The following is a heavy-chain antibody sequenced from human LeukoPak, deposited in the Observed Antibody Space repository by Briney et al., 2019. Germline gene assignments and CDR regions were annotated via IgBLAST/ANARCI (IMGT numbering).Heavy chain of an antibody. CDR1: GGSFSGYY. CDR2: INHSGST. V-gene: IGHV4-34*01. CDR3: ARGRQYSGSYYGH. D-gene: IGHD1-26*01. Sequence: SETLSLTCAVYGGSFSGYYWSWIRQPPGKGLEWIGEINHSGSTNYNPSLKSRVTISVDTSKNQFSLKLSSVTAADTAVYYCARGRQYSGSYYGHWGQGTLVTVSS. J-gene: IGHJ4*02.